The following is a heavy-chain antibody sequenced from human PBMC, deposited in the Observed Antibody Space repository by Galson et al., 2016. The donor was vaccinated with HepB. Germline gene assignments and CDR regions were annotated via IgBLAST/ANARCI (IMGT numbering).Heavy chain of an antibody. CDR1: GGSFRSTNSF. D-gene: IGHD6-19*01. CDR2: INYSGRT. V-gene: IGHV4-39*01. Sequence: LSLTCTVSGGSFRSTNSFWGWIRQPPGKGLEWIGNINYSGRTSYNPSLKSRLTITVDTSKNHFSLKLTSVTAADTAVYYCARHDLFNSDWANNYYYIDVWGKGTTVTVSS. CDR3: ARHDLFNSDWANNYYYIDV. J-gene: IGHJ6*03.